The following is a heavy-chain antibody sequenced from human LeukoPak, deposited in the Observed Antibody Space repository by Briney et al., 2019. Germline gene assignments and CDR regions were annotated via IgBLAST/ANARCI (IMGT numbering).Heavy chain of an antibody. Sequence: GGSLRLSCAASGFTVSSNYMSWVCQAPGKGLEWVSVIYSGGSTYYADSVKGRFTISRDNSKNTLYLQMNSLRAEDTAVYYCAGVIVVPIGGAFDIWGQGTMVTVSS. CDR3: AGVIVVPIGGAFDI. D-gene: IGHD3-22*01. V-gene: IGHV3-66*01. J-gene: IGHJ3*02. CDR2: IYSGGST. CDR1: GFTVSSNY.